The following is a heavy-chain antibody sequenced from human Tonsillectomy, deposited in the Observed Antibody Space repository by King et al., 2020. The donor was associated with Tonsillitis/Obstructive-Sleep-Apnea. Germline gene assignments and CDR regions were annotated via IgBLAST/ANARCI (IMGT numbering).Heavy chain of an antibody. CDR3: ARIWGDMVGVPALNYYYYYYMDV. V-gene: IGHV2-26*01. CDR2: IFSNDEK. J-gene: IGHJ6*03. CDR1: GFPLSNARMG. D-gene: IGHD2-2*01. Sequence: TLKESGPVLVKPTETLTLTCTVSGFPLSNARMGVSWIRQPPGKALEWLAHIFSNDEKSYSTSLKSRLTISKDTSKSQVVLTMTNMDPVDTATYYCARIWGDMVGVPALNYYYYYYMDVWGKGTTVTVSS.